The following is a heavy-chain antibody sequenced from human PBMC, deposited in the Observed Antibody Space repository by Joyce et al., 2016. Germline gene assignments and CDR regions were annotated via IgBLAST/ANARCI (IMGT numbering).Heavy chain of an antibody. CDR1: GFTFRRFA. CDR2: ISGSGSSI. V-gene: IGHV3-23*01. Sequence: QLLESGGGLVEPGGSLRLSCAASGFTFRRFAMSWVLQIPGKGLEWVSTISGSGSSIYYADSVKGRFTISRDNSKNTVYLQMNSLRAEDTALFYCCFSETGGLDFFGNWGQGTLVTVSS. J-gene: IGHJ4*02. CDR3: CFSETGGLDFFGN. D-gene: IGHD1-14*01.